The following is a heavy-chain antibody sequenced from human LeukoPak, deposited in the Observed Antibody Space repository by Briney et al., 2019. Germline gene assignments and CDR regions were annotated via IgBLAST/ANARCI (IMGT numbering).Heavy chain of an antibody. CDR2: INPSGGST. CDR3: AKGGRVASYGIRWYWYFDL. CDR1: GYTFTSYY. D-gene: IGHD5-18*01. J-gene: IGHJ2*01. V-gene: IGHV1-46*03. Sequence: ASVKVSCKASGYTFTSYYMHWVRQAPGQGLEWMGIINPSGGSTSYAQKFQGRVTMTRDTSTSTVYMELSGLRSEDTAVYYCAKGGRVASYGIRWYWYFDLWGRGTLVTVSS.